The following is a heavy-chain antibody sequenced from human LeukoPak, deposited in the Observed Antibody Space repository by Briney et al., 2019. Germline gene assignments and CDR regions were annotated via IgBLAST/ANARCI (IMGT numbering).Heavy chain of an antibody. CDR3: AREFYDISAGYSAQGDVFDV. V-gene: IGHV4-39*07. Sequence: SETLSLTCTVSGGYISNSTNFWGWIRQPPGKEVERIGSLYHSGRTYYNPSLKSRVTISEDSSKNQISLKMTSVTVADTAVYYCAREFYDISAGYSAQGDVFDVWGQGTVVTVSS. J-gene: IGHJ3*01. CDR2: LYHSGRT. D-gene: IGHD3-9*01. CDR1: GGYISNSTNF.